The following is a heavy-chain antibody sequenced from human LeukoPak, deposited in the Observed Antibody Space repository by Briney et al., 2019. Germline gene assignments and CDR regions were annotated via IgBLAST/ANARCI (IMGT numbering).Heavy chain of an antibody. D-gene: IGHD3-9*01. CDR2: ITYDGSKK. J-gene: IGHJ4*02. V-gene: IGHV3-30-3*01. CDR3: ARGLDYDILTF. Sequence: GGSLRLSCEVSGFTFSSFGMHWARQAPGKGLEWVAVITYDGSKKYYADSVKGRFTISRDNSKNTLYLQMDSLRTEDTAVCYCARGLDYDILTFWGQGTLVTVSS. CDR1: GFTFSSFG.